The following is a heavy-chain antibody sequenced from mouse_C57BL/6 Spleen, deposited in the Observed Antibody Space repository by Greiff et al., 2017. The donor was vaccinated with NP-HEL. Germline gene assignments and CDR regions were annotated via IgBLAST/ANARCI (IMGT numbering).Heavy chain of an antibody. D-gene: IGHD2-3*01. CDR1: GFTFSDFY. CDR2: SRNKANDYTT. CDR3: ARDAHDGYYFYYAMDD. Sequence: EVKLVESGGGLVQSGRSLRLSCATSGFTFSDFYMEWVRQAPGKGLEWIAASRNKANDYTTEYNAIVKGRFIISRYTSQSILYLRMNALRAEDTAIYYCARDAHDGYYFYYAMDDWGQGTSVTVSS. V-gene: IGHV7-1*01. J-gene: IGHJ4*01.